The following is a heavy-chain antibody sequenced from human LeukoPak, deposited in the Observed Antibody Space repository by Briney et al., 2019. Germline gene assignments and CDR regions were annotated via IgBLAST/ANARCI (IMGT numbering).Heavy chain of an antibody. D-gene: IGHD6-13*01. Sequence: GGSLRLSCAASGFTFSSYEMNWVRQAPGKGLEWVSYISSSGSTIYYADSVKGRFTISRDNAKNSLYLQMNSLGAEDTAVYYCARDLGIAAAGNYYYYGMDVWGQGTTVTVSS. J-gene: IGHJ6*02. CDR3: ARDLGIAAAGNYYYYGMDV. CDR1: GFTFSSYE. V-gene: IGHV3-48*03. CDR2: ISSSGSTI.